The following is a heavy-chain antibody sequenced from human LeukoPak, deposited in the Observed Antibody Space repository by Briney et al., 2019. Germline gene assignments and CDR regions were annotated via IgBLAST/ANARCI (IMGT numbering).Heavy chain of an antibody. Sequence: PSETLSLTCTVSGGSISSYYWSWIRQPPGKGLEWIGYIYYSGSTNYNPSLKSRVTISVDTSKNQFSLKLSSVTAADTAVYYCARSGWSPYYFDYWGQGTLVTVSS. D-gene: IGHD6-19*01. CDR2: IYYSGST. V-gene: IGHV4-59*01. CDR3: ARSGWSPYYFDY. J-gene: IGHJ4*02. CDR1: GGSISSYY.